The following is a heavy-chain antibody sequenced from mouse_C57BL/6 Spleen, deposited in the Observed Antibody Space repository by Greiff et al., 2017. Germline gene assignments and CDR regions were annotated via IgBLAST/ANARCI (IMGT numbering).Heavy chain of an antibody. CDR1: GFSLSTSNMG. D-gene: IGHD1-1*01. CDR3: AQITTVSQFYY. V-gene: IGHV8-5*01. Sequence: QVTLKESGPGILQPSQTLSLTCSFSGFSLSTSNMGIGWIRQPSGKGLEWLAHSWWNDDKYYHTSLKSRITISKDTSNNQLFLKNTRVDTADTATYYCAQITTVSQFYYWGQGTTLTVSS. CDR2: SWWNDDK. J-gene: IGHJ2*01.